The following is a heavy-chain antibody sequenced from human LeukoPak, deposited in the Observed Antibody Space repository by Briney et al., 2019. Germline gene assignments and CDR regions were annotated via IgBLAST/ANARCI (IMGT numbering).Heavy chain of an antibody. Sequence: PGGSLRLSCAASGSIFSNYAMHWVRQAPGKGLEWVAVISYDGSDKHYADSVKGRFTFSRDDSKNTLYLQMNSLRTEDTAVYYCARGSGQLLPDYQCMDIWGKGTTVTVSS. J-gene: IGHJ6*03. CDR1: GSIFSNYA. CDR2: ISYDGSDK. V-gene: IGHV3-30*04. CDR3: ARGSGQLLPDYQCMDI. D-gene: IGHD2-2*01.